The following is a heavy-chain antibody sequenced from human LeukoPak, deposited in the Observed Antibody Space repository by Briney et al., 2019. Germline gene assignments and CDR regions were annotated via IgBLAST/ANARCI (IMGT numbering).Heavy chain of an antibody. J-gene: IGHJ4*02. CDR3: AKGAQSSAVDY. V-gene: IGHV3-23*01. CDR2: ISDSGAYT. D-gene: IGHD6-19*01. CDR1: GSTFSNFA. Sequence: ESLRLSCAASGSTFSNFAVSWVRQAPGKGLEWVSSISDSGAYTYYADSVKGRLTVSRDNSKKTIYLQMNSLRVDDTAVYFCAKGAQSSAVDYWGQGTLVTVSS.